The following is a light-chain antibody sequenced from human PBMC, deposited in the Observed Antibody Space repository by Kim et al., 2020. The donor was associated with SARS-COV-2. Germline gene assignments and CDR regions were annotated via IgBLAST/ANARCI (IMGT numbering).Light chain of an antibody. Sequence: PGQAARITCSGDALPKEYAYWYRQKSGQAPVLVIYEDSKRPSGIPERFSGSSSGTMATLTISGAQVEDEADYYCYSTDSSGNHRVFGGGTQLTVL. CDR3: YSTDSSGNHRV. J-gene: IGLJ2*01. V-gene: IGLV3-10*01. CDR1: ALPKEY. CDR2: EDS.